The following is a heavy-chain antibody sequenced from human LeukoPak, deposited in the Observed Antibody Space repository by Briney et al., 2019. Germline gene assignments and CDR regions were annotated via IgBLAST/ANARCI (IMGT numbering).Heavy chain of an antibody. J-gene: IGHJ4*02. V-gene: IGHV3-11*01. CDR3: ARDDGRGYFDY. Sequence: PGGSLRHSCTTSDLTFTNAWMSWVRQAPGKGLEWVSYNTRSGNTIYYADSVKGRFTISRDNAKNSLFLQMNSLRAEDTAVYYCARDDGRGYFDYWGQGTLVTVSS. CDR2: NTRSGNTI. D-gene: IGHD3-10*01. CDR1: DLTFTNAW.